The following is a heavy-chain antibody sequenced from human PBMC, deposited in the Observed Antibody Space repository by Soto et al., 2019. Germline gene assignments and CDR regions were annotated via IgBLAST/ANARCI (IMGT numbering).Heavy chain of an antibody. D-gene: IGHD6-6*01. J-gene: IGHJ4*02. CDR3: AIGDRSSWIGNH. Sequence: QVHLVQSGAEVTKAGSSVKVSCKASGGTFSSHAFSWVRQAPGQGLEWVGGIIPIFETANYAQEFQGRVTTPADETTNTGILELNNLRADDTAIYFCAIGDRSSWIGNHWGPGTQVTVS. V-gene: IGHV1-69*01. CDR1: GGTFSSHA. CDR2: IIPIFETA.